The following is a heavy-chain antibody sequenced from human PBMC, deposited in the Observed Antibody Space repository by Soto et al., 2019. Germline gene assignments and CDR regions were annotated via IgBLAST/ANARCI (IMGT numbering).Heavy chain of an antibody. CDR3: APPRNVGVYGDYELDE. CDR2: IIPILDLA. V-gene: IGHV1-69*02. D-gene: IGHD4-17*01. Sequence: QVQLVQSGSEVKKPGSSVKVSCKASGGTVSSYTFSWVRQSPGQGLEWMGRIIPILDLANYAPKFQGRVTITADKSTSTAYVALNSLRSEDTAVYYFAPPRNVGVYGDYELDEWGQGTIVTVTS. CDR1: GGTVSSYT. J-gene: IGHJ4*02.